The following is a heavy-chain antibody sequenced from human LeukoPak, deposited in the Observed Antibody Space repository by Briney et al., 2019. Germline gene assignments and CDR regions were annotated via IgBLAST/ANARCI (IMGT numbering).Heavy chain of an antibody. CDR2: ISSSGSTI. CDR3: ARDWPDYYDSSGYYPHFDY. CDR1: GFTFSDYY. J-gene: IGHJ4*02. Sequence: GGSLRLSCAASGFTFSDYYMSWIRQAPGKGLEWVSYISSSGSTIYYADSVKGRFTISRDNAKNSLYLQMNSLRAEDTAVYYCARDWPDYYDSSGYYPHFDYWGQGTLVTVSS. D-gene: IGHD3-22*01. V-gene: IGHV3-11*01.